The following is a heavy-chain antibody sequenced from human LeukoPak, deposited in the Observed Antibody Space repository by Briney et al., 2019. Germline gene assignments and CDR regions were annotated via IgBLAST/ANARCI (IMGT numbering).Heavy chain of an antibody. Sequence: HGESLKISCKASGYTFTNYWIAWVRQKPGKGLEWMGIIYPGDSDTRYSPSFQGQVTISADKSISTAYLQWSSLKASDTAMYYCASGCSSTSCYPHYWGQGTLVTVSS. J-gene: IGHJ4*02. CDR2: IYPGDSDT. V-gene: IGHV5-51*01. D-gene: IGHD2-2*01. CDR3: ASGCSSTSCYPHY. CDR1: GYTFTNYW.